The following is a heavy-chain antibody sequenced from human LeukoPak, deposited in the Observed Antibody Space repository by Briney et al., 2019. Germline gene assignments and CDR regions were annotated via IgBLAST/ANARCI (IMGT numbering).Heavy chain of an antibody. J-gene: IGHJ4*02. Sequence: PGGSLRLSCAASGFTFSSYGMHWVRQAPGKGLEWVAVISYDGSNKYYADSVKGRFTISRDNSKNTLYLQMNSLRAEDTAVYYCAKAQEMATIWGSFDYWGQGTLVTVSS. CDR3: AKAQEMATIWGSFDY. CDR1: GFTFSSYG. D-gene: IGHD5-24*01. V-gene: IGHV3-30*18. CDR2: ISYDGSNK.